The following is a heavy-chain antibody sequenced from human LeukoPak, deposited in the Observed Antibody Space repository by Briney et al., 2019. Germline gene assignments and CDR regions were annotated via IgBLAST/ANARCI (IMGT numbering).Heavy chain of an antibody. CDR2: IKQDGSEK. Sequence: PGGSLRLSCAASGFTFSDYYMSWVRQAPGKGLEWVANIKQDGSEKYYVDSVKGRFTISRDNAKNSLYLQMNSLRAEDTAVYYCARTGYSGYDYSWFDPWGQGTLVTVSS. CDR1: GFTFSDYY. J-gene: IGHJ5*02. D-gene: IGHD5-12*01. CDR3: ARTGYSGYDYSWFDP. V-gene: IGHV3-7*01.